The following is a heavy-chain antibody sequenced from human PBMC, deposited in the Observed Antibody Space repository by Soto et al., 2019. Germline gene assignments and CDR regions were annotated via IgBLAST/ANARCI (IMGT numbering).Heavy chain of an antibody. V-gene: IGHV1-2*06. CDR3: ARESGGATATLDYYYFYMDV. CDR2: INPNSGDA. J-gene: IGHJ6*03. Sequence: QVQLVQSGAEVKKPGASVTVSCKASGYTFSDYYLHWVRQAPGQGPEWMGRINPNSGDAKFAQKFQGRVTMTRDTSVRTAFMEQNWLKSDDTAVYYCARESGGATATLDYYYFYMDVWGKGNTVTVSS. D-gene: IGHD5-12*01. CDR1: GYTFSDYY.